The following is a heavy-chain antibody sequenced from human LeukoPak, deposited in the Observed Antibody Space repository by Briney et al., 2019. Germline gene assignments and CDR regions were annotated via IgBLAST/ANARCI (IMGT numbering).Heavy chain of an antibody. D-gene: IGHD3-16*02. CDR1: GGSSSGYY. CDR2: INHSGST. V-gene: IGHV4-34*01. Sequence: PSETLSLTCAVYGGSSSGYYWSWIRQPPGKGLEWIGEINHSGSTNYNPSLKSRVTTSVDTSKNQFSLKLSSVTAADTAVYYCARGNLSYDYVWGSYRHPYYFDYWGQGTLVTVSS. J-gene: IGHJ4*02. CDR3: ARGNLSYDYVWGSYRHPYYFDY.